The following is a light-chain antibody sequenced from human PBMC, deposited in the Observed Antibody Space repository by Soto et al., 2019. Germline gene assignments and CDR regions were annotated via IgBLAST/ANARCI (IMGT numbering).Light chain of an antibody. Sequence: ALTQPPSASGSPGQSVTISCTGTSSDVGGYNYVSWYQQHPGKAPKLMIYEVSKRPSGVPDRFSGSKSGNTASLTVSGLQAEDEADYYCSSYAGSNIVVFGGGTQLTVL. CDR2: EVS. CDR1: SSDVGGYNY. J-gene: IGLJ2*01. CDR3: SSYAGSNIVV. V-gene: IGLV2-8*01.